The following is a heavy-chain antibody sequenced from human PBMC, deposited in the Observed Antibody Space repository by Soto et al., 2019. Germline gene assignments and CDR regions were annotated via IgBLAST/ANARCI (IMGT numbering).Heavy chain of an antibody. CDR3: ARDFATLTTDH. Sequence: QVRLLQSGAEVKKPGASVRLSCRASGYPFTNYYVHWLRQAPGQGFEWLGWIDPNSGDTVIGQRFQGRLSLTRDKSITTAYLELSSLTSDDTAVYYCARDFATLTTDHWGHGTLVTVSS. CDR2: IDPNSGDT. D-gene: IGHD4-17*01. CDR1: GYPFTNYY. V-gene: IGHV1-2*02. J-gene: IGHJ4*01.